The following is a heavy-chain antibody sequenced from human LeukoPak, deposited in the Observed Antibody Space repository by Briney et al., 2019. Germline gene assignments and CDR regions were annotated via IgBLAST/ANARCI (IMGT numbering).Heavy chain of an antibody. CDR2: INPKSGGT. Sequence: ASVKVSRKASGYTFTGHYLHWVRQAPGQGLEWVAWINPKSGGTDYAQKFQGRVAVTTNTSISTAYMEMRRLISDDTAVYYCARAIVAEPAAIDDYWGQGTLVTVSS. V-gene: IGHV1-2*02. J-gene: IGHJ4*02. D-gene: IGHD2-2*01. CDR3: ARAIVAEPAAIDDY. CDR1: GYTFTGHY.